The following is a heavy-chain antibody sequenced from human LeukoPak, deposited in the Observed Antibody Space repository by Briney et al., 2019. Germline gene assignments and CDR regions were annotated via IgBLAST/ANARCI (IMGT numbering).Heavy chain of an antibody. CDR2: IYYSGST. V-gene: IGHV4-39*07. D-gene: IGHD6-13*01. CDR1: GGSISSSSYY. CDR3: ARGYSSSWYFNWFDP. Sequence: PSETLSLTCTVSGGSISSSSYYWGWIRQPPGKGLEWIGSIYYSGSTYYNPSLKSRVTISVDTSKNQFSLKLSSVTAADTAVYYCARGYSSSWYFNWFDPWGQGTLVTVSS. J-gene: IGHJ5*02.